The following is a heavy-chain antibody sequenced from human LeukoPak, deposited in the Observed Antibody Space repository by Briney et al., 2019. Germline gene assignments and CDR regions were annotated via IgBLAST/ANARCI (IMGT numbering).Heavy chain of an antibody. V-gene: IGHV4-59*13. D-gene: IGHD3-10*01. J-gene: IGHJ3*02. CDR3: ARDPSYYYGSGSYYEGDVFDI. CDR1: GGSISNYY. Sequence: SETLSLTCTVSGGSISNYYWIWIRQPPGKGLEWNGCIYYSGSTKYNPSLKSRVTISIDTSKNQFSLKLSSVTSADTAVYYCARDPSYYYGSGSYYEGDVFDIWGQGTMVTVSS. CDR2: IYYSGST.